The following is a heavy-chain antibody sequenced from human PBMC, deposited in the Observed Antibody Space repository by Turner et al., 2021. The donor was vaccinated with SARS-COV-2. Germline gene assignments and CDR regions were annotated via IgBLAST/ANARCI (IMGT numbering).Heavy chain of an antibody. V-gene: IGHV3-49*04. J-gene: IGHJ4*02. CDR2: IRSKAYGGTT. D-gene: IGHD2-15*01. CDR3: TRVKYCSGGSCYGYYFDY. Sequence: VQLVESGGGLVQPGRSLRLSCTASGFPFGDYAMSWVRQAPGKGLEWVGFIRSKAYGGTTQYAASVKGRFTISRDDSKSIAYLQMNSPKTEDTAVYFCTRVKYCSGGSCYGYYFDYWGQGTLVTVSS. CDR1: GFPFGDYA.